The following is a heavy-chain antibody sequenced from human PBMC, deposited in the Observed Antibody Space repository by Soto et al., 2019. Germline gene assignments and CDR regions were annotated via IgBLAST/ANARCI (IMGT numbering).Heavy chain of an antibody. Sequence: SETVSLTCTVSGGCISSYYWSWIRQPPGKGLEWIGYIHYSGSTNHNPSLKSRLTISVDTSKNQFSLRLSSVTAADTAVYYCARLGDAFDIWGQGTMVTVSS. CDR3: ARLGDAFDI. CDR1: GGCISSYY. J-gene: IGHJ3*02. CDR2: IHYSGST. V-gene: IGHV4-59*01.